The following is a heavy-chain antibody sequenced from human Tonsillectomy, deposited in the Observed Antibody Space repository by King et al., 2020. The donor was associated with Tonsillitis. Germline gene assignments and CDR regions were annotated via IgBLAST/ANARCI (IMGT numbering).Heavy chain of an antibody. V-gene: IGHV3-11*05. J-gene: IGHJ4*01. Sequence: VQLVESGGGLVKPEGSLRLSCPASGFTFSDYYMSWIRQAPGKGLEWVSYISSISSYTNYATPGRGRFTISRDNAKNSLYLQMNSLRAEDTAVYYCARAQQTYCTNGVCYPYYFDYWGQGTLVTVSS. D-gene: IGHD2-8*01. CDR3: ARAQQTYCTNGVCYPYYFDY. CDR2: ISSISSYT. CDR1: GFTFSDYY.